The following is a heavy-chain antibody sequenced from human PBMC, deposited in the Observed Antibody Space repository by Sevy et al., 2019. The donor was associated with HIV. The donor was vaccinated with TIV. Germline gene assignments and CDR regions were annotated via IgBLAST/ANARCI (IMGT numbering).Heavy chain of an antibody. CDR1: GRTFSSYA. D-gene: IGHD6-13*01. Sequence: ASVKVSCKASGRTFSSYAFSWVRQAPGQGLEWMGGIIPMLGTPKYVQKFQGRVTITADESTSTAYMELSSLSSEDTAVYYCARSMSWYATFDYWGQGSLVTVSS. CDR3: ARSMSWYATFDY. J-gene: IGHJ4*02. V-gene: IGHV1-69*13. CDR2: IIPMLGTP.